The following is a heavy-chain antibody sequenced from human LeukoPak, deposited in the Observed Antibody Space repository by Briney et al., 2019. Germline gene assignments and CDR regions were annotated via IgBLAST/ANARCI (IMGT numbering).Heavy chain of an antibody. V-gene: IGHV3-30*03. CDR1: GFTFSNYG. Sequence: PGGSLRLSCAGSGFTFSNYGIHWVRQAPGKGLEWMTSISYDGSLKYYADSVRGRFTISRDNSKNTLYLQMNSLRTEDTAVYYCARVEYSGYESKFDYWGQGTLVIVSS. CDR3: ARVEYSGYESKFDY. D-gene: IGHD5-12*01. J-gene: IGHJ4*02. CDR2: ISYDGSLK.